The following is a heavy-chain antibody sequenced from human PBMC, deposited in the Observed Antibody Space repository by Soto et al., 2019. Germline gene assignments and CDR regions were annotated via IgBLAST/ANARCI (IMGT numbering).Heavy chain of an antibody. CDR3: ARGRAGITGTGGAFDI. CDR2: TYYRSKWYN. D-gene: IGHD1-7*01. V-gene: IGHV6-1*01. J-gene: IGHJ3*02. CDR1: GDSVSSNSAA. Sequence: SPTLSLTCAISGDSVSSNSAAWNWIRPSPSRGLEWLGRTYYRSKWYNDYAVSVKSRITINPDTSKNQFSLQLNSVTTEETAVYYCARGRAGITGTGGAFDIWGQGTMVTVSS.